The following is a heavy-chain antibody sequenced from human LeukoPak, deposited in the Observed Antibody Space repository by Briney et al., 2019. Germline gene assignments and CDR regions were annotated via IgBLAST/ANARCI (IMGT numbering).Heavy chain of an antibody. CDR3: ARLAVVSSGVNIILDY. CDR2: IYYSGST. CDR1: GGSISGSSYY. D-gene: IGHD6-19*01. V-gene: IGHV4-39*01. Sequence: SETLSLTCTVSGGSISGSSYYWGWIRQPPGKGLEWIGSIYYSGSTYYNPSLKSRVTISVDTSKNQFSLKLSSVTAADTAVYYCARLAVVSSGVNIILDYWGQGTLVTVSS. J-gene: IGHJ4*02.